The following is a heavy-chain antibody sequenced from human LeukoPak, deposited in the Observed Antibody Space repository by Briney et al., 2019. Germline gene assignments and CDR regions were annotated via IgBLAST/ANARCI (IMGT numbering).Heavy chain of an antibody. CDR1: GGSISSYY. J-gene: IGHJ5*02. CDR2: IYYSGST. V-gene: IGHV4-59*01. CDR3: AREENYYDSRKAGGFDP. Sequence: SETLSLTCTVSGGSISSYYWSWIRQPPGKGLEWIGYIYYSGSTNYNPSLKSRVTISVDTSKNQFSLKLSSVTAADTAVYYCAREENYYDSRKAGGFDPWGQGTQVTVSS. D-gene: IGHD3-22*01.